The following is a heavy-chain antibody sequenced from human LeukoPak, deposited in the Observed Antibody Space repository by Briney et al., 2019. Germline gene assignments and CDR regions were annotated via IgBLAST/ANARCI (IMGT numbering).Heavy chain of an antibody. V-gene: IGHV3-11*01. Sequence: GGSLRLSCAASGFTFSDYYMSWIRQAPGKGLEWVSYVSSGSSTIYYADSVKGRFTISRDNSKNTLYLQMNSLRAEDTAVYYCAKHRDDSSGYYYYYCMDVWGKGTTVTVSS. CDR2: VSSGSSTI. CDR3: AKHRDDSSGYYYYYCMDV. CDR1: GFTFSDYY. J-gene: IGHJ6*03. D-gene: IGHD3-22*01.